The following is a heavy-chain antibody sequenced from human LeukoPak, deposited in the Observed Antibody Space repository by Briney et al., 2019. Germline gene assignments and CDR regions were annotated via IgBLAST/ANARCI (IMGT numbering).Heavy chain of an antibody. CDR2: INPSGGST. V-gene: IGHV1-46*01. CDR3: ARDNRYYGSGSYNY. D-gene: IGHD3-10*01. J-gene: IGHJ4*02. CDR1: GGTFSSYA. Sequence: ASVKVSCKASGGTFSSYAISWVRQAPGQGLEWMGIINPSGGSTSYAQKFQGRVTMTRDMSTSTVYMELSSLRSEDTAVYYCARDNRYYGSGSYNYWGQGTLATVSS.